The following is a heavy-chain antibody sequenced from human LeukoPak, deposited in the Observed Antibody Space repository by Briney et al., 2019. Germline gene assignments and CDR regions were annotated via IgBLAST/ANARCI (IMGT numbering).Heavy chain of an antibody. D-gene: IGHD7-27*01. CDR1: GYTFTGYY. Sequence: ASVEVSCKASGYTFTGYYMHWVRQAPGQGLEWMGWINPNSGGTNYAQKFQGRVAMTRDTSISTAYMELSRLRSDDTAVYYCARQLGKGSYYFDYWGQGTLVTVSS. CDR2: INPNSGGT. J-gene: IGHJ4*02. V-gene: IGHV1-2*02. CDR3: ARQLGKGSYYFDY.